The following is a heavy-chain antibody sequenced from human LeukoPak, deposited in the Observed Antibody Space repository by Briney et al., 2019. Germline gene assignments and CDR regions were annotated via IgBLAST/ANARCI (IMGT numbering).Heavy chain of an antibody. CDR1: GFTFSRYW. CDR2: INSDGSST. J-gene: IGHJ4*02. CDR3: ATEVAGIGY. Sequence: GGSLRLSCAASGFTFSRYWMHWVRQAPGKGLVWVSRINSDGSSTNYADSVKGRFTISRDNAKNTLYLQMNSLRDEDTALYYCATEVAGIGYWGQGTLVTVSS. V-gene: IGHV3-74*01. D-gene: IGHD6-19*01.